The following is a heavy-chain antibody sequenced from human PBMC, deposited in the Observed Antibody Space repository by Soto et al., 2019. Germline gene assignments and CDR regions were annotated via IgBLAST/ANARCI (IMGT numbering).Heavy chain of an antibody. V-gene: IGHV4-38-2*02. CDR2: IYHSGST. Sequence: PSETLSLTCAVSGYSISSGYYWGWIRQPPGKGLEWIGSIYHSGSTYYNPSLKSRVTISVDTSKNQFSLKLSSVTAADTAVYYCAREVRAVAGKGGYYYYGMDVWGQGTTVTVSS. J-gene: IGHJ6*02. CDR3: AREVRAVAGKGGYYYYGMDV. CDR1: GYSISSGYY. D-gene: IGHD6-19*01.